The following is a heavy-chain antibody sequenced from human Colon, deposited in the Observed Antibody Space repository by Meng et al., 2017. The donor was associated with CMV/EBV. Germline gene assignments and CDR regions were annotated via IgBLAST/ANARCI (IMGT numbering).Heavy chain of an antibody. CDR3: ATPQQLAPYGMDV. J-gene: IGHJ6*02. CDR1: GGSISSSSYY. CDR2: INHSGST. V-gene: IGHV4-39*07. D-gene: IGHD6-13*01. Sequence: GSLRLSCTVSGGSISSSSYYWGWIRQPPGKGLEWIGEINHSGSTNYNPSLKSRVTISVDTSKNQFSLKLSSVTAADTAVYYCATPQQLAPYGMDVWGQGTTVTVSS.